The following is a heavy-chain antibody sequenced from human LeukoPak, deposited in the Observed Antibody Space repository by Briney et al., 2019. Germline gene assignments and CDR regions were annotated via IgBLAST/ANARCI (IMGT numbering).Heavy chain of an antibody. D-gene: IGHD2-2*02. CDR1: GFTFSSYG. CDR2: ISYDGSNK. V-gene: IGHV3-30*03. Sequence: GGSLRLSCAASGFTFSSYGMHWVRQAPGKGLEWVAVISYDGSNKYYADSVKGRFTISRDNSKNTLYLQMNSLRAEDTAVYYCAVHCSSTSCYTDYWGQGTRVTVSS. CDR3: AVHCSSTSCYTDY. J-gene: IGHJ4*02.